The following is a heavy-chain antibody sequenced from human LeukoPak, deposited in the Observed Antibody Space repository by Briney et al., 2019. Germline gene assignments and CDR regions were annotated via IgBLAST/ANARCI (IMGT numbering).Heavy chain of an antibody. CDR2: IRSKANSYAT. CDR1: GFTFSGSA. V-gene: IGHV3-73*01. Sequence: PGGSLRLSCAASGFTFSGSAMHWVRQASGKGLEWVGRIRSKANSYATAYAASVKGRFTISRDDSKNTAYLQMNSLKTEDTAVYYCTRGAVAGYTIYGMDVWGKGTTVTVSS. CDR3: TRGAVAGYTIYGMDV. D-gene: IGHD6-13*01. J-gene: IGHJ6*04.